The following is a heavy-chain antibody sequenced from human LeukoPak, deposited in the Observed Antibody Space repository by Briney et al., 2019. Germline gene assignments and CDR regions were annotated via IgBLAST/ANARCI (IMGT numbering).Heavy chain of an antibody. CDR3: ARVLMGATTDFDY. Sequence: ASVKVSCKASGYTFTGYYMHWVRQAPGQGLEWMGRINPNSGGTNYAQKFQGRVTMTRGTSISTACMELSRLRSDDTAVYYCARVLMGATTDFDYWGQGTLVTVSS. CDR2: INPNSGGT. J-gene: IGHJ4*02. CDR1: GYTFTGYY. D-gene: IGHD1-26*01. V-gene: IGHV1-2*06.